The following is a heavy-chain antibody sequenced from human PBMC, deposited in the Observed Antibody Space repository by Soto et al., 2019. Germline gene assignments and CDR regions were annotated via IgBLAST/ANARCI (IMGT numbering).Heavy chain of an antibody. CDR2: INHSGST. J-gene: IGHJ6*02. D-gene: IGHD6-13*01. CDR1: GGSFKSGSYS. Sequence: SETLSLICTVSGGSFKSGSYSWSWIRQPPGKGLEWIGEINHSGSTNYNPSLKSRVTISVDTSKNQFSLKLSSVTAADTAVYYCARGTSRRWYYYYYGMDVWGQGTTVTVSS. V-gene: IGHV4-34*01. CDR3: ARGTSRRWYYYYYGMDV.